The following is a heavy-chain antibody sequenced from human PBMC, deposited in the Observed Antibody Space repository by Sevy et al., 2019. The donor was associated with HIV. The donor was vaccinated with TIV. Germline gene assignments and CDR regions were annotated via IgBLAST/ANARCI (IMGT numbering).Heavy chain of an antibody. Sequence: GGSLRLSCAASEVTFSNYAMSWVRQAPGKGLEWVSAISGSGDTTYNADSVQDRFTISRDNSKNTMYLQMNRLRAEDTALYYCATGMYTSGWYAPAYFDTWGQGTLVTVSS. D-gene: IGHD6-19*01. CDR3: ATGMYTSGWYAPAYFDT. J-gene: IGHJ4*02. CDR2: ISGSGDTT. V-gene: IGHV3-23*01. CDR1: EVTFSNYA.